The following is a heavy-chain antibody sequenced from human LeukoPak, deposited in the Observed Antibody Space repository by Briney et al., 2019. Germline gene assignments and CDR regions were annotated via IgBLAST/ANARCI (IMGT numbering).Heavy chain of an antibody. CDR1: GGSISSYY. Sequence: PSETLSLTCTVSGGSISSYYWSWIRQPPGKGLEWIGYIYYSGSTNYNPSLKSRVTISVDTSKNQFSLKLSSVTAADTAVYYCAGGYYDSSGYYPSLFDYWGQGTLVTVSS. CDR2: IYYSGST. D-gene: IGHD3-22*01. CDR3: AGGYYDSSGYYPSLFDY. V-gene: IGHV4-59*01. J-gene: IGHJ4*02.